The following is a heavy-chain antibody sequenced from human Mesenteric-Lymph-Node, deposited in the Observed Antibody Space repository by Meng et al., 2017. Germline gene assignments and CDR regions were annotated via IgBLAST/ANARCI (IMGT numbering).Heavy chain of an antibody. Sequence: LSPTCAVYGGSFSGYYWSWIRQAPGKGLEWVSYISSSGSTIYYADSVKGRFTISRNNAKNSLYLQMSSLRAEDTAVYYCARAGGSGSYYDYWGQGTLVTVSS. CDR2: ISSSGSTI. CDR1: GGSFSGYY. V-gene: IGHV3-11*04. D-gene: IGHD3-10*01. J-gene: IGHJ4*02. CDR3: ARAGGSGSYYDY.